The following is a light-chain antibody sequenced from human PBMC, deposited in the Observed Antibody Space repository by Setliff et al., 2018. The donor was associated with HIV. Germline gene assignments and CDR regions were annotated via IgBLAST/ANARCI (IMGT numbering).Light chain of an antibody. CDR1: SSDVGTYNF. CDR2: DVS. Sequence: QSALTQPASVSGSPGQSISISCTGTSSDVGTYNFVSWYQQHPGKAPKLMIYDVSHWPSGVSNRFSGSKSGNTASLTISGLQAEDEAHYYCCSYTSSTPLYVFATGTKVTVL. J-gene: IGLJ1*01. CDR3: CSYTSSTPLYV. V-gene: IGLV2-14*03.